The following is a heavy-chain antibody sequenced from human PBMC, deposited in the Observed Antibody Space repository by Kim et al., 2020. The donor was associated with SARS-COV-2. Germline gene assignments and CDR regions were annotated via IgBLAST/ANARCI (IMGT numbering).Heavy chain of an antibody. Sequence: GGSLRLSCAASGFTFSSYGMHWVRQAPGKGLEWVAVIWYDGSNKYYADSVKGRFTISRDNSKNTLYLQMNSLRAEDTAVYYCALGSGSYYNPLDYRGQGTLVTVSS. CDR1: GFTFSSYG. D-gene: IGHD3-10*01. CDR2: IWYDGSNK. CDR3: ALGSGSYYNPLDY. V-gene: IGHV3-33*01. J-gene: IGHJ4*02.